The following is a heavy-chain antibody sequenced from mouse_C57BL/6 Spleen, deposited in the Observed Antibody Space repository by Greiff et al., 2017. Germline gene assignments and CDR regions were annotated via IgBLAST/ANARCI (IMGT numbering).Heavy chain of an antibody. Sequence: DVQLVESGGDLVKPGGSLKLSCAASGFTFSSYGMSWVRQTPDKRLEWVATISSGGSYTYYPDSVKGRFTISRDDAKNTLYLQMSSLKSEDTAMYYCARHGDWDERDYWGQGTTLTVSS. J-gene: IGHJ2*01. D-gene: IGHD4-1*01. V-gene: IGHV5-6*01. CDR3: ARHGDWDERDY. CDR2: ISSGGSYT. CDR1: GFTFSSYG.